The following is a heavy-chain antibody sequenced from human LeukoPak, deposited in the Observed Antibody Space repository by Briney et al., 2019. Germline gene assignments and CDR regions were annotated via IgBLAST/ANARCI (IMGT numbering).Heavy chain of an antibody. CDR2: IYYSGST. CDR1: GGSISSSSYY. J-gene: IGHJ4*02. Sequence: KPSETLSLTCTVSGGSISSSSYYWGWIRQPPGKGLEWIGSIYYSGSTYYNPSLKSRVTISVDTSKNQFSLKLSSVTAADTAVYYCARMTTVTRDFDYWGQGTLVTVSS. CDR3: ARMTTVTRDFDY. V-gene: IGHV4-39*01. D-gene: IGHD4-17*01.